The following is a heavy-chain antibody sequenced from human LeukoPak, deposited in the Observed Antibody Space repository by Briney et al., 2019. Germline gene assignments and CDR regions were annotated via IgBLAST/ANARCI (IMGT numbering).Heavy chain of an antibody. CDR1: GGSISSGGYY. CDR2: IYYSGST. V-gene: IGHV4-31*03. CDR3: ARGPAITIFGVVIRSEYYYYGMDV. Sequence: PSQTLSLTCTVSGGSISSGGYYWSWIRQHPGKGLEWIGYIYYSGSTYYNPSLKSRVTISVDTSKNQFSLKLSSVTAADTAVYYCARGPAITIFGVVIRSEYYYYGMDVWGQGTTVTVSS. D-gene: IGHD3-3*01. J-gene: IGHJ6*02.